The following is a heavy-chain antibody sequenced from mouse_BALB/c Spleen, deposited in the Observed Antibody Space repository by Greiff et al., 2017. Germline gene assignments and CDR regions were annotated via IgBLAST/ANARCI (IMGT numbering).Heavy chain of an antibody. CDR2: IRNKANGYTT. V-gene: IGHV7-3*02. CDR3: ARDMGYGNYDAMDY. D-gene: IGHD2-10*02. CDR1: GFTFTDYY. Sequence: EVKLMESGGGLVQPGGSLRLSCATSGFTFTDYYMSWVRQPPGKALEWLGFIRNKANGYTTEYSASVKGRFTISRDNSQSILYLQMNTLRAEDSATYYCARDMGYGNYDAMDYWGQGTSVTVSS. J-gene: IGHJ4*01.